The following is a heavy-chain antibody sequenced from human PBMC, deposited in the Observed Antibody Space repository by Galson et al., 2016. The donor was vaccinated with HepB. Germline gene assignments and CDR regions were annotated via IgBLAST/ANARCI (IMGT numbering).Heavy chain of an antibody. V-gene: IGHV4-39*01. CDR3: VRLGTAAAVATRRGSVY. CDR2: IHSSGTS. Sequence: SETLSLTCSVSGDSIRNVGRHWGWFRQSPGKGLEYIGSIHSSGTSYYNPSLASRITVSADMSRNQFFLSLTSVTATETAIYYCVRLGTAAAVATRRGSVYWGQGTRVTVAS. CDR1: GDSIRNVGRH. D-gene: IGHD2-2*01. J-gene: IGHJ4*01.